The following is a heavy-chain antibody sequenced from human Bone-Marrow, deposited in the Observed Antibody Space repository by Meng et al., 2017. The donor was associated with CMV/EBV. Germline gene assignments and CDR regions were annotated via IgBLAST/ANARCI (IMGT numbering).Heavy chain of an antibody. Sequence: GESLKISCAASGFMFDDYGMRWVRQAPGKGLEWVSGINWNGGSTDYADSVKGRFTISRDNAKNSLYLHMNSLRVEDTALYHCARNVGYYYGMDVWGQGTTVTVSS. CDR3: ARNVGYYYGMDV. V-gene: IGHV3-20*01. D-gene: IGHD1-26*01. CDR2: INWNGGST. CDR1: GFMFDDYG. J-gene: IGHJ6*02.